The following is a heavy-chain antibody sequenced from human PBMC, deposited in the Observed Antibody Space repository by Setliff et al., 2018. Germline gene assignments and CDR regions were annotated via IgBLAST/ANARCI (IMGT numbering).Heavy chain of an antibody. CDR1: GYTFRNYA. J-gene: IGHJ3*02. CDR3: ARWATVTTENAFDI. V-gene: IGHV1-69*04. CDR2: IIPILGIA. D-gene: IGHD4-17*01. Sequence: SVKVSCKASGYTFRNYAFAWVRQAPGQGLEWMGRIIPILGIANYAQKFQGRVTITADKSTSTAYMELSSLRSEDTAVYYCARWATVTTENAFDIWGQGTMVTVSS.